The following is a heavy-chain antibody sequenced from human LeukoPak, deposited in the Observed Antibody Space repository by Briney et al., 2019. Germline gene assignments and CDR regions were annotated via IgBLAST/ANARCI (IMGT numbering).Heavy chain of an antibody. D-gene: IGHD2-15*01. CDR2: MYHSGRT. CDR3: ARQKSGAPIGYVDV. V-gene: IGHV4-38-2*02. J-gene: IGHJ6*03. Sequence: PSETLSLTCTVSGYSISSGYYWGWIRPSPGKGLEWIGSMYHSGRTYYHPSLESRVTMSVDTSKNQFSLKLSSVTAADTAVYYCARQKSGAPIGYVDVWGKGTTVTVSS. CDR1: GYSISSGYY.